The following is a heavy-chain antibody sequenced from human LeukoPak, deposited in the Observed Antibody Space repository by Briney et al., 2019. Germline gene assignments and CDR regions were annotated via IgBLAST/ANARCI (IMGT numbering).Heavy chain of an antibody. V-gene: IGHV3-30-3*01. CDR3: AALKGGHFDY. CDR1: GFTFSSYA. CDR2: ISYDGSNK. Sequence: GGSLRLSCAASGFTFSSYAMHWARQAPGKGLEWVALISYDGSNKYYADSVKGRFTISRDNSKNTLYLQMNSLRAEDTAVYYCAALKGGHFDYWGQGTLVTVSS. D-gene: IGHD3-16*01. J-gene: IGHJ4*02.